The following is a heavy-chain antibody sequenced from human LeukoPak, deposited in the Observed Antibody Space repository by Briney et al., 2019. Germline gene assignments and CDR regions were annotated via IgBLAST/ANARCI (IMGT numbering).Heavy chain of an antibody. V-gene: IGHV4-34*01. CDR2: INHSGST. CDR1: GGSFSGYY. J-gene: IGHJ4*02. Sequence: KPSETLSLTCAVYGGSFSGYYWSWIRQPPGKGLEWIGEINHSGSTNYNPSLKSRVTISVDTSKNQFSLKLGSVTAADTAVYYCASLHGYCSGGSCYPDDYWGQGTLVTVSS. CDR3: ASLHGYCSGGSCYPDDY. D-gene: IGHD2-15*01.